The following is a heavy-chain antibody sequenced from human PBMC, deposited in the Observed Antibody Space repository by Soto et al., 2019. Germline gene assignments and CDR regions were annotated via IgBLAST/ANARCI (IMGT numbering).Heavy chain of an antibody. Sequence: QVQLVQSGAEVKKPGSSVKVSCKASGGTFSSYAISWVRQAPGQGLEWMGGIIPIFGTANYAQKFQGRVTITADESTSTAYMELSSLRPEDTAVYYCARVKNTAMATAWYYFDYWGQGTLVTVSS. D-gene: IGHD5-18*01. V-gene: IGHV1-69*12. CDR3: ARVKNTAMATAWYYFDY. J-gene: IGHJ4*02. CDR1: GGTFSSYA. CDR2: IIPIFGTA.